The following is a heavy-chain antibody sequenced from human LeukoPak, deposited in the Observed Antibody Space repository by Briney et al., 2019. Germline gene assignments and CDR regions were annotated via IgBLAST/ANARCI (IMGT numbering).Heavy chain of an antibody. CDR1: GYSISSGYH. Sequence: SETLSLTCAVSGYSISSGYHWGWLRQPPGKGLEWIGSIYHSGSTYYNPSLKSRVTISVDTSKNQFSLKLSSVTAADTAVYYCARVKSTTYYFDYWGQGTLVIVSS. V-gene: IGHV4-38-2*01. D-gene: IGHD4-17*01. J-gene: IGHJ4*02. CDR2: IYHSGST. CDR3: ARVKSTTYYFDY.